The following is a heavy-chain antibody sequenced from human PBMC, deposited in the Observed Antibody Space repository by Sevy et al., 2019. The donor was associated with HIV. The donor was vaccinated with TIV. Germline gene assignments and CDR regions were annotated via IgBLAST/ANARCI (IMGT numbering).Heavy chain of an antibody. Sequence: ASVKVSCKASGYTFTSYGISWVRQAPGQGLEWMGWISAYNGNTNYAQKLQGRVTMTTDTSTSTAYMELRSLRSDDTAMYYCASTYYYGSWSYYIDWGQGTLVTVSS. J-gene: IGHJ4*02. CDR1: GYTFTSYG. D-gene: IGHD3-10*01. V-gene: IGHV1-18*01. CDR2: ISAYNGNT. CDR3: ASTYYYGSWSYYID.